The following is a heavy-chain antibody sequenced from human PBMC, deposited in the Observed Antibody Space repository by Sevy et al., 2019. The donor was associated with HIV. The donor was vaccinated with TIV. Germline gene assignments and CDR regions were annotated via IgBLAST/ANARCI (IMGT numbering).Heavy chain of an antibody. J-gene: IGHJ6*02. CDR3: AKGGAAPPTDYYYYYGMDV. V-gene: IGHV3-30*18. Sequence: GGSLRLSCAASGITFSNYGIHWVRQAPGKGLEWVAVISYDRSIKYYADSVKGRFTISRDNSKNTLFLQMDSLRAEDTAMYYCAKGGAAPPTDYYYYYGMDVWGQGTTVTVSS. CDR1: GITFSNYG. CDR2: ISYDRSIK. D-gene: IGHD6-6*01.